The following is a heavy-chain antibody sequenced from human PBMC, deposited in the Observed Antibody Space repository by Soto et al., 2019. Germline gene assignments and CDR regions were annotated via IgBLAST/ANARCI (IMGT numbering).Heavy chain of an antibody. CDR2: IWYDGSNK. D-gene: IGHD6-19*01. CDR3: AGAVAGSYYYYGMDV. CDR1: GFTFSSYG. V-gene: IGHV3-33*01. Sequence: VQLLESGGGVVQPGRSLRLSCAASGFTFSSYGMHWVRQAPGKGLEWVAVIWYDGSNKYYADSVKGRFTISRDNSKNTLYLQMNSLRAEDTAVYYCAGAVAGSYYYYGMDVWGQGTTVTVSS. J-gene: IGHJ6*02.